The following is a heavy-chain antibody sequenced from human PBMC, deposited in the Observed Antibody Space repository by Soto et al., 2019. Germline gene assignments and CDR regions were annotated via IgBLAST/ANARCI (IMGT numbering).Heavy chain of an antibody. Sequence: PSETLSLTCTVSGGSISSYFYIWVRQPPGKGLEWIGSVYYTGTTDYDPSLKSRVTISVDTSKTQFSLNLRSVTAADTAGYYCARDLAAVPRAFDYWGRGTLVTVSS. CDR3: ARDLAAVPRAFDY. CDR2: VYYTGTT. V-gene: IGHV4-59*01. D-gene: IGHD6-13*01. J-gene: IGHJ4*02. CDR1: GGSISSYF.